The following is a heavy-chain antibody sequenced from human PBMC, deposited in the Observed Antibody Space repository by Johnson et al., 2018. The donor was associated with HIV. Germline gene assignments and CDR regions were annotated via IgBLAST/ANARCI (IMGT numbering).Heavy chain of an antibody. CDR2: IKQDGSEK. J-gene: IGHJ3*02. CDR3: GRGPVMVRGVTDAFDI. D-gene: IGHD3-10*01. Sequence: MQLVESGGGLVQPGGSLRLSCAASGFTFSSYWMSWVHQAPGKGLEWVANIKQDGSEKYYVDSVKGRFTISRDNAKNSLYLQMNSLRAEDTAVYYCGRGPVMVRGVTDAFDIWGQGTMVTVSS. CDR1: GFTFSSYW. V-gene: IGHV3-7*01.